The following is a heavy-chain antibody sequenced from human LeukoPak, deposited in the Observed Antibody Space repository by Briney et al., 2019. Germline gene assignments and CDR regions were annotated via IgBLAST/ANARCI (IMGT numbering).Heavy chain of an antibody. D-gene: IGHD3-3*01. CDR1: GYTFTSYY. Sequence: GASVKVSCKASGYTFTSYYMHWVRQAPGQGLEWMGIINPSGGSTSYAQKFQGRVTMTRDTSTSTVYMELSSLRSEDTAVYYCARGGSGNFWSGYYPWHMDVWGKGTTVTVSS. J-gene: IGHJ6*03. CDR2: INPSGGST. V-gene: IGHV1-46*01. CDR3: ARGGSGNFWSGYYPWHMDV.